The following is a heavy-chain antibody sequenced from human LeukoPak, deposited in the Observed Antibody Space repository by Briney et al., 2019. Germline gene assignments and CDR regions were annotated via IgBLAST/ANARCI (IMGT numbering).Heavy chain of an antibody. D-gene: IGHD6-19*01. CDR2: SNPDTGGT. CDR1: GYSFTGYY. CDR3: ARGPRYISGRYAESFSIDY. V-gene: IGHV1-2*02. J-gene: IGHJ4*02. Sequence: ASVKVSCKASGYSFTGYYLHWLRQAPGQAFEWMGWSNPDTGGTNYVHKFQGRVTMTRDTSISAAYMELSSLRSGDTAIYYCARGPRYISGRYAESFSIDYWGQGTLVTVSS.